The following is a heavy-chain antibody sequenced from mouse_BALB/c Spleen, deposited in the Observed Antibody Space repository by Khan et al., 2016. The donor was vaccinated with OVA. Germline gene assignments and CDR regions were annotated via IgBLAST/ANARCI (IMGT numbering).Heavy chain of an antibody. CDR2: IWGGGGT. V-gene: IGHV2-6-4*01. CDR1: GFSLSRYN. CDR3: ARAYYRYDDYYAMDY. J-gene: IGHJ4*01. D-gene: IGHD2-14*01. Sequence: QVQLKQSGPGLVAPSQSLSITCTVSGFSLSRYNIHWVRQPPGKGLEWLGMIWGGGGTDYNSTLKSRLSISKDNFKSQVFLKMNSLQTDDTAMYYCARAYYRYDDYYAMDYWGQGTSVTVSS.